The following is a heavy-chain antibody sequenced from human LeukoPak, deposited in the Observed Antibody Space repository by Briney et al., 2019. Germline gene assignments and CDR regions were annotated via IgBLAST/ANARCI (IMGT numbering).Heavy chain of an antibody. D-gene: IGHD5-18*01. CDR3: ARDGRLRNGYDNFYI. CDR2: INPKNGDT. CDR1: GYTFSGFY. J-gene: IGHJ4*02. Sequence: ASVKVSCKASGYTFSGFYIDWVRQAPGQGLEWMGWINPKNGDTHYAQDFLGRVTMTRDTSISTAYMELSRLTSDDTAVYYCARDGRLRNGYDNFYIWGQGTLVTVSS. V-gene: IGHV1-2*02.